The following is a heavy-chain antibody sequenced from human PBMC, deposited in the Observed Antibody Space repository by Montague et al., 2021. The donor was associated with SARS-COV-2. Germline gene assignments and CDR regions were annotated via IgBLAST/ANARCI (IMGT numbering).Heavy chain of an antibody. CDR1: GGSVTSGDYY. D-gene: IGHD2-2*01. CDR2: IDNTGRT. V-gene: IGHV4-61*08. Sequence: SETLSLTCTVSGGSVTSGDYYWTWIREPPGKGLEWIGYIDNTGRTKYXRSLKSRVTISMDMSKNQFSLKVDSVSAADTAVYYCATEMPAYDVFDIWGQGTMVTVSS. J-gene: IGHJ3*02. CDR3: ATEMPAYDVFDI.